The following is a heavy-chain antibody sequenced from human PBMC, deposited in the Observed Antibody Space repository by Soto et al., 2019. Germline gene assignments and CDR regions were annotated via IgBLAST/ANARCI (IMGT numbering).Heavy chain of an antibody. Sequence: QLVQAGAEGKKPGSSVKVSCKASGGTFSSYAISWVRQAPGQGLEWMGGIIPIFGTANYAQKFQGRVTITADESTSTAYMELSSLRSEDTAVYYCARVRVRFLEWLGSEGWGQGTLVTVSS. J-gene: IGHJ4*02. CDR3: ARVRVRFLEWLGSEG. V-gene: IGHV1-69*12. CDR2: IIPIFGTA. D-gene: IGHD3-3*01. CDR1: GGTFSSYA.